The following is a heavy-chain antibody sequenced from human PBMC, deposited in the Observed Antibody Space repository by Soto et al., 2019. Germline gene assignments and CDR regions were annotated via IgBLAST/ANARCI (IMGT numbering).Heavy chain of an antibody. CDR2: ISGSGGST. CDR3: AKVRRESGFYYYYGMDV. Sequence: GGSLRLSSAASGFTFSSYAMILVRQAPGKGLEWVSAISGSGGSTHYADSVKGRFTISRDNSKNTLYLQMNSLRAEDTAVYYCAKVRRESGFYYYYGMDVWGQGTTVTVSS. V-gene: IGHV3-23*01. J-gene: IGHJ6*02. CDR1: GFTFSSYA.